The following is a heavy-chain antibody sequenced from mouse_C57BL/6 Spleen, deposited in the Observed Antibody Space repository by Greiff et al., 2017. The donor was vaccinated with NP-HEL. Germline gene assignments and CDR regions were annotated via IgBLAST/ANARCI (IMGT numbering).Heavy chain of an antibody. J-gene: IGHJ2*01. V-gene: IGHV5-6-3*01. CDR2: INSNGGST. Sequence: EVMLVESGGGLVQPGGSLKLSCAASGFTFSSYGMSWVRQTPDKRLELVATINSNGGSTYYPDSVKGRFTISRDNAKNTLYLQMSSLKSEDTAMYYCARMARTINSGQGTTLTVSS. CDR1: GFTFSSYG. D-gene: IGHD1-2*01. CDR3: ARMARTIN.